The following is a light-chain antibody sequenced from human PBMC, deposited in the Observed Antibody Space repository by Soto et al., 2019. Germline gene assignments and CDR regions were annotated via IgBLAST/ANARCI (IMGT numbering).Light chain of an antibody. CDR2: GAS. CDR3: HQYYNAQLT. Sequence: EIVLTQSPGTLSLSPGERATLSCRASQSLSRNSLAWYQQRPGHSPRLLVYGASSRATGIPDRFSGSGFGTDFVLTISRLEPEESEVYYCHQYYNAQLTFGHGTRGGIK. J-gene: IGKJ3*01. V-gene: IGKV3-20*01. CDR1: QSLSRNS.